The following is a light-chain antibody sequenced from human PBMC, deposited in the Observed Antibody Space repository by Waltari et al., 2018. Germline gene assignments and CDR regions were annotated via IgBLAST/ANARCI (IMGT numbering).Light chain of an antibody. Sequence: EIVMTQSPATLSVSPGERATLSCRASQSVSSNLAWYQQKPGQAPSLLIYGASTRATGIPARFSGSGSGTEFTLTISSLQSEDFAVYYCRQYNNWPPEVTFGPGTKVDIK. CDR1: QSVSSN. CDR2: GAS. V-gene: IGKV3-15*01. CDR3: RQYNNWPPEVT. J-gene: IGKJ3*01.